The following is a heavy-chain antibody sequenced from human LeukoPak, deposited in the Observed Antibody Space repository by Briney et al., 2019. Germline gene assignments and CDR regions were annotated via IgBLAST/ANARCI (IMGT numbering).Heavy chain of an antibody. CDR2: ILTSGST. J-gene: IGHJ6*03. CDR3: ARARSDILVVPAAIRDYYYYMDV. CDR1: GGSISSGRYY. V-gene: IGHV4-61*02. D-gene: IGHD2-2*02. Sequence: PSQTLSLTCTVPGGSISSGRYYWSWIRQPAGKGLGWIGRILTSGSTNYNPSLKSRATISGDTSKKQFSLKLTSVTPADPAVYYYARARSDILVVPAAIRDYYYYMDVWGKGPAVTVSS.